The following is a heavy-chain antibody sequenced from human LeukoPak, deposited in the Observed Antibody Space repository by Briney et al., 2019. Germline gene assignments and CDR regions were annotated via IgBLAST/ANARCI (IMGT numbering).Heavy chain of an antibody. D-gene: IGHD2-2*01. CDR2: ISGSGGST. Sequence: GGSLRLSCAASGFTFSSYAMSWVRQAPGKGLEWVSAISGSGGSTYYADSMKGRFTISRDNSKNTLYLQMNSLRPEDTAVYYCAKDIVVVPAAIFDYWGQGTLVTVSS. J-gene: IGHJ4*02. CDR3: AKDIVVVPAAIFDY. V-gene: IGHV3-23*01. CDR1: GFTFSSYA.